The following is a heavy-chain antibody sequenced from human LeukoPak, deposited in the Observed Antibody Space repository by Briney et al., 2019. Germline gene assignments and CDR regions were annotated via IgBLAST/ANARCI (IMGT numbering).Heavy chain of an antibody. J-gene: IGHJ4*02. CDR1: GGSISSYY. V-gene: IGHV4-59*01. D-gene: IGHD6-19*01. Sequence: NASETLSLTCTVSGGSISSYYWSWIRQPPGKGLEWIGYIYYSGSTNYNPSLKSRVTISVDTSKNQFSLKLSSVTAADTAVYYCARDSEYSSGWYDYWGQGTLVTVSS. CDR2: IYYSGST. CDR3: ARDSEYSSGWYDY.